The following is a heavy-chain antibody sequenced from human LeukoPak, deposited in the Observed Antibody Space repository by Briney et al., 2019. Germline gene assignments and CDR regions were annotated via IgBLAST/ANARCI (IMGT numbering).Heavy chain of an antibody. V-gene: IGHV4-59*01. J-gene: IGHJ4*02. CDR2: IDYTGST. CDR1: GCSISNFY. CDR3: ARQFAPMALYHFDY. Sequence: NTSETLSLTCTVSGCSISNFYWSWIRQPPGKGLEWIGYIDYTGSTNYNPSLKSRVTISLDTSKSQFSLKLNSVTAADTAMYYCARQFAPMALYHFDYWGRGSLVTVSS. D-gene: IGHD3-10*01.